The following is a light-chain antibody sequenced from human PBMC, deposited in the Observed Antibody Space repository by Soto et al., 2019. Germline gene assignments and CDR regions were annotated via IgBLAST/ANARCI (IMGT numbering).Light chain of an antibody. J-gene: IGLJ3*02. CDR2: YVS. CDR1: HIGRKS. V-gene: IGLV3-21*01. CDR3: QVWDISSGHVV. Sequence: SYELTQPHSGSVAPGKTASVARGGSHIGRKSVHWYQKKSVQAPVLVMYYVSGRPPGIPERFSGSNSGNTATLTISSVEDGDEADYYCQVWDISSGHVVFGGGTKLTVL.